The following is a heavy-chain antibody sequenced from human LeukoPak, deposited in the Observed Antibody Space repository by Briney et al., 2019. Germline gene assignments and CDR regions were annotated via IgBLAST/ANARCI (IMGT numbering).Heavy chain of an antibody. V-gene: IGHV3-23*01. CDR2: ISTSGGST. CDR3: AKDPFVFESGSYLIDY. Sequence: GGSLRLSCAASGFTFSSYAMIWVRQAPGKGLEWVSGISTSGGSTYYTDSVKGRFTISRDNSKKTLYLQMNSLRAEDTAVYYCAKDPFVFESGSYLIDYWGQGTLVTVSS. J-gene: IGHJ4*02. D-gene: IGHD1-26*01. CDR1: GFTFSSYA.